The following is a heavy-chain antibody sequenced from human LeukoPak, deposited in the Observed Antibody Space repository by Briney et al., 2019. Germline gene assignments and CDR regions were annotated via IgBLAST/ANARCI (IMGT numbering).Heavy chain of an antibody. CDR3: ARVPGSSGWNYYFDY. CDR1: GFTVSDNY. CDR2: ISGGGNTV. V-gene: IGHV3-11*04. Sequence: GGSLRLSCAASGFTVSDNYMSWVRQAPGKGLEWVSYISGGGNTVHYADSVKGRFTISRDNTKNSLYLQMNSLRAEDTAVYYCARVPGSSGWNYYFDYWGQGTLVTVSS. J-gene: IGHJ4*02. D-gene: IGHD6-19*01.